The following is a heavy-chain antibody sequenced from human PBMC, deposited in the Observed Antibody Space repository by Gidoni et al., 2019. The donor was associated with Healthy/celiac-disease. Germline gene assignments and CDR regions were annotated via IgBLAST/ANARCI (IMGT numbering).Heavy chain of an antibody. V-gene: IGHV3-30-3*01. D-gene: IGHD4-17*01. Sequence: QVQLVESGGGVVQPGRSLRLSCAASGFTFSSYAMHWVRQAPGKGLEWVAVISYDGSNKYYADSVKGRFTISRDNSKNTLYLQMNSLRAEDTAVYYCARGRSYGGNDYWGQGTLVTVSS. CDR1: GFTFSSYA. CDR2: ISYDGSNK. J-gene: IGHJ4*02. CDR3: ARGRSYGGNDY.